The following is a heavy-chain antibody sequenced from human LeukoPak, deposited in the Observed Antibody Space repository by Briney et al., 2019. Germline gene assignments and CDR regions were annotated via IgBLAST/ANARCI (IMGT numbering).Heavy chain of an antibody. V-gene: IGHV1-2*02. CDR2: INPNSGGT. Sequence: GASVKVSCKASGYTFTGYYMHWVRQAPGQGLAWMGWINPNSGGTNYAQKFQGRVTMTRDTSISTAYMELSRLRSDDTAVYYCARVPAASYYYYYYMDVWGKGTTVTVSS. D-gene: IGHD2-2*01. CDR3: ARVPAASYYYYYYMDV. CDR1: GYTFTGYY. J-gene: IGHJ6*03.